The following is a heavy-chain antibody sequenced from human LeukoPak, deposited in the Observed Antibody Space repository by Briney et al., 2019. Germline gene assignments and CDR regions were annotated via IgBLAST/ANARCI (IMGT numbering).Heavy chain of an antibody. J-gene: IGHJ4*02. D-gene: IGHD3-10*01. CDR1: GFTFSSYS. CDR2: ISSSSSTI. Sequence: PGGSLRLSCAASGFTFSSYSMNWVRQAPGKGLEWVSYISSSSSTIYYADSVKGRFTISRDNAKNSLYLQMNSLRAEDTAVYYCARVPITMVRGVIIPFDYWGQGTLVTVSS. V-gene: IGHV3-48*01. CDR3: ARVPITMVRGVIIPFDY.